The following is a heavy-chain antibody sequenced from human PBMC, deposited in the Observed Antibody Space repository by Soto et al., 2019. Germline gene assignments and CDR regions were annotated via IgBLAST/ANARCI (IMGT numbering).Heavy chain of an antibody. J-gene: IGHJ4*02. D-gene: IGHD2-21*01. V-gene: IGHV2-5*02. Sequence: SGPTLVNPTQTLTLACTFSGFSLTTTGVGVAWIRQPPGKALEWLALIYWDDGKRYSASPSLKNRLTITKDTSKNKEVLTMAKIDPIDTPTYFFAPRPYNCGSRPFDFCRQVTLIAFSS. CDR3: APRPYNCGSRPFDF. CDR2: IYWDDGK. CDR1: GFSLTTTGVG.